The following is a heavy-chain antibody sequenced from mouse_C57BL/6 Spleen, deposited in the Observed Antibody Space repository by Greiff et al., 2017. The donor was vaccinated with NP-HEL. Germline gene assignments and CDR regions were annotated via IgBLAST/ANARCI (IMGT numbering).Heavy chain of an antibody. CDR1: GFTFSDYG. D-gene: IGHD1-1*01. J-gene: IGHJ4*01. CDR3: ARQVAKGYYAMDY. Sequence: EVKLMESGGGLVKPGGSLKLSCAASGFTFSDYGMHWVRQAPEKGLEWVAYISSGSSTIYYADTVKGRFTISRDNAKNTLFLQMTSLRSEDTAMYYCARQVAKGYYAMDYWGQGTSVTVSS. CDR2: ISSGSSTI. V-gene: IGHV5-17*01.